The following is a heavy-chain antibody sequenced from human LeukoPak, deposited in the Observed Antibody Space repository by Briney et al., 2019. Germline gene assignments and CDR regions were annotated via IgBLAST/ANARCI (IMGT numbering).Heavy chain of an antibody. Sequence: GGSLRLSCAASGFTFSNYAMRWVRQAPGKGLEWVSGISGSGDSTYYADSVKGRFTISRDNAKNSLYLQMSSLRVEDTAVYYCARDRGSGRELDYWGQGTLVTVSS. CDR2: ISGSGDST. CDR1: GFTFSNYA. D-gene: IGHD3-10*01. J-gene: IGHJ4*02. V-gene: IGHV3-23*01. CDR3: ARDRGSGRELDY.